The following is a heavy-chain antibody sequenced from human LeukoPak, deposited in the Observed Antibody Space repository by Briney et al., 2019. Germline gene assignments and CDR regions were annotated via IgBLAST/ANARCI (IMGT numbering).Heavy chain of an antibody. CDR2: INESGSA. Sequence: SETLSLTCAVYGGSFSGYYWSWIRQSPRKGLEWIGEINESGSANYNPSLRSRVTMSLDTSKNQFSLKMSSVTAADTAVYYCARYLVGPLVGSYYSHYMDVWGKGTTVTISS. J-gene: IGHJ6*03. V-gene: IGHV4-34*10. D-gene: IGHD2-2*01. CDR3: ARYLVGPLVGSYYSHYMDV. CDR1: GGSFSGYY.